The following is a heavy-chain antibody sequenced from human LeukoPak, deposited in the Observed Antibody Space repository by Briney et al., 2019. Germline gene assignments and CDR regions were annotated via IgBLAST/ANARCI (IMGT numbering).Heavy chain of an antibody. Sequence: ESGPALVNPTQTLTLTCTFSGFSLSTSGMCVSWIRQPPGKALEWLALIDWDDDKYYSTSLKTRLTISKDTSKNQVVLTMTNMDPVDTATYYCARTARGYSYGSLYYFDYWGQGTLVTVSS. CDR1: GFSLSTSGMC. CDR3: ARTARGYSYGSLYYFDY. V-gene: IGHV2-70*01. D-gene: IGHD5-18*01. CDR2: IDWDDDK. J-gene: IGHJ4*02.